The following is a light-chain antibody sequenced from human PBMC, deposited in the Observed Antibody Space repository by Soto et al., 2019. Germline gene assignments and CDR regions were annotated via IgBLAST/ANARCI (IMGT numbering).Light chain of an antibody. CDR3: QVWDSRGV. CDR2: YDS. Sequence: SYALTQPPSVSVAPGKTARITCGGNNIGSKSVHWYQQKPGQAPVLVIYYDSDRPSGIPERFSGSNSGNTATLTISRVEAGDEADYYCQVWDSRGVFGGGTKLTVL. J-gene: IGLJ2*01. CDR1: NIGSKS. V-gene: IGLV3-21*04.